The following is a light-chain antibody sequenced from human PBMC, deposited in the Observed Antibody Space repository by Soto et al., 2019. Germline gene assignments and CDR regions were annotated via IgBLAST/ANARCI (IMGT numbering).Light chain of an antibody. Sequence: EIVLTQSPGTLSLSPGDRATLSCEASQSVNNNYLAWYQHKPGQAPRLLIYGASSRATGIADRFSGSGSGTDFTLTIRRLEPEDFAVYYCQQYDTSLPYAFGGGTKVEIK. CDR1: QSVNNNY. J-gene: IGKJ4*01. V-gene: IGKV3-20*01. CDR2: GAS. CDR3: QQYDTSLPYA.